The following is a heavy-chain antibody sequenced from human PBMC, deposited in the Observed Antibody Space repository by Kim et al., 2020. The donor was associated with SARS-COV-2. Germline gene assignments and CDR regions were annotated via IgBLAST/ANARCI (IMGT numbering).Heavy chain of an antibody. J-gene: IGHJ6*02. V-gene: IGHV1-8*01. CDR3: ARENYDILTGSSYYYGMDV. CDR1: GYTFTSYD. Sequence: ASVKVSCKASGYTFTSYDINWVRQATGQGLEWMGWMNPNSGNTGYAQKFQGRVTMTRNTSISTAYMELSSLRSEDTAVYYCARENYDILTGSSYYYGMDVWGQGTTVTVSS. CDR2: MNPNSGNT. D-gene: IGHD3-9*01.